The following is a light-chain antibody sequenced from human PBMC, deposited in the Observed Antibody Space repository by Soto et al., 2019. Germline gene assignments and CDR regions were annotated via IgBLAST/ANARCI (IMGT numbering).Light chain of an antibody. CDR1: HSVARN. CDR2: GAS. Sequence: EIVMTQSPASLSVSPGDGATLSCRASHSVARNVAWYQQKPGQGPRLLIHGASTRAVGVPARFSGSGAGTDFTLTINSLQSEDFAVYYCQQYHNWPPQYTFGQGTKLQIK. V-gene: IGKV3-15*01. CDR3: QQYHNWPPQYT. J-gene: IGKJ2*01.